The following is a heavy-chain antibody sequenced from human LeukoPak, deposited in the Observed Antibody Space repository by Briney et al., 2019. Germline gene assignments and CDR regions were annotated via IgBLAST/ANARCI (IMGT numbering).Heavy chain of an antibody. J-gene: IGHJ3*02. Sequence: ASVKVSCKASGYTFTSYDINWVRQATGQRLEWMGWMNPNSGNTGYAQKFQGIVTMTRNTSISTAYMELSSLRSEDTAVYYCAVEDDYGDYGVQGAFDIWGQGTMVTVSS. D-gene: IGHD4-17*01. CDR2: MNPNSGNT. V-gene: IGHV1-8*01. CDR3: AVEDDYGDYGVQGAFDI. CDR1: GYTFTSYD.